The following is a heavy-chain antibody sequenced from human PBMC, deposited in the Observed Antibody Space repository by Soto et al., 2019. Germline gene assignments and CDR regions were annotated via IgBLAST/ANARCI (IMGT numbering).Heavy chain of an antibody. J-gene: IGHJ4*02. V-gene: IGHV3-73*02. CDR2: IRSRANNYAT. CDR1: GFTFSGSA. CDR3: TSLSSGWYLY. Sequence: VQLVESGGGLVQPGGSLKLSCAASGFTFSGSAMHWVRQASGKGLEWVGRIRSRANNYATAYAASVKGRFTISREDSKNTAYLQMNSLKTEDTAVYYCTSLSSGWYLYWGQGTLVTVSS. D-gene: IGHD6-19*01.